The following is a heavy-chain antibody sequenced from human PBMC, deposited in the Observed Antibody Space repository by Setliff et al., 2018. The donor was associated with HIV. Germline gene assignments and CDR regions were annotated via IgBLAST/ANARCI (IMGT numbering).Heavy chain of an antibody. CDR2: IYYRGAT. J-gene: IGHJ4*02. V-gene: IGHV4-39*01. CDR1: GGSISNSRYY. Sequence: PSETLSLTCTVSGGSISNSRYYWGWIRQSPGKGLEWIGSIYYRGATYYNPTLQSRVTISADTSKNQFYLKLTSVTAADTAIYYCARPYDSLYGWGQGVLVTVSS. CDR3: ARPYDSLYG. D-gene: IGHD3-22*01.